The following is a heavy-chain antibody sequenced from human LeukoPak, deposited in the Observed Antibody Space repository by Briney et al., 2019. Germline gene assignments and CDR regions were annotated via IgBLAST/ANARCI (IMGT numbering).Heavy chain of an antibody. D-gene: IGHD1/OR15-1a*01. CDR3: APQTTYVGGFDP. CDR2: ISGSVGST. J-gene: IGHJ5*02. V-gene: IGHV3-23*01. CDR1: GFTFSSYA. Sequence: PGGSLRLSRAASGFTFSSYAMSWVRQAPGKGLEWVSAISGSVGSTYYADSVKGRFTISRDNSKNTLYLQMNSLRAEDTAVYYCAPQTTYVGGFDPWGQGTLVTVSS.